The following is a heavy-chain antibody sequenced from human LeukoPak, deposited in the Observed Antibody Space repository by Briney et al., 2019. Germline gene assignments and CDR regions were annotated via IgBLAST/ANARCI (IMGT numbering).Heavy chain of an antibody. J-gene: IGHJ3*02. V-gene: IGHV4-59*01. CDR2: IYNGGST. Sequence: SETLSLTCTVSGASISTSYWSWIRQPSGKGLEWMGFIYNGGSTTYNPSLKSRVSISADTSKNQFSLKLTSLTAADTAVYYCAATRGIWGRGTMVTVSS. CDR3: AATRGI. D-gene: IGHD6-6*01. CDR1: GASISTSY.